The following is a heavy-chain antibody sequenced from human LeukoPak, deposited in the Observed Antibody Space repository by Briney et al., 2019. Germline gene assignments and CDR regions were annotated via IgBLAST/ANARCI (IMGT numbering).Heavy chain of an antibody. V-gene: IGHV3-73*01. J-gene: IGHJ4*02. Sequence: GGSLKLSCAASGFTFSGSAMHWVRQASGKGLEWVGRIRSKANSYATAYAASVTGRFTISRDDSKNTAYLQMNSLKTEDTAVYYCTRHSEQYYDFWSGYSGDYWGQGTLVTVSS. CDR1: GFTFSGSA. CDR3: TRHSEQYYDFWSGYSGDY. D-gene: IGHD3-3*01. CDR2: IRSKANSYAT.